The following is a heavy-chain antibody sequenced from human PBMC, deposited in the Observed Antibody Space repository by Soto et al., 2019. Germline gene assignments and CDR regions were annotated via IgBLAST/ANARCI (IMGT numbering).Heavy chain of an antibody. V-gene: IGHV4-30-2*01. CDR3: ARGYSGYEYYFDY. D-gene: IGHD5-12*01. Sequence: PSETLSLTCAVSGGSISSGGYSWSWIRQPPGKGLEWIGYIYHSGSTYYNPSLKSRVTISVDRSKNQFSLKLSPVTAADTAVYYCARGYSGYEYYFDYWGQGTLVTVSS. J-gene: IGHJ4*02. CDR1: GGSISSGGYS. CDR2: IYHSGST.